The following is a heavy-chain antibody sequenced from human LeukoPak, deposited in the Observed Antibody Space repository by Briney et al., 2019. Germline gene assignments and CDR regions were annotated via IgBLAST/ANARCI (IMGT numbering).Heavy chain of an antibody. CDR2: IIPIFGTA. CDR1: GGTFSSYA. J-gene: IGHJ4*02. D-gene: IGHD3-10*01. CDR3: ATQHYGSRAYYFDY. V-gene: IGHV1-69*05. Sequence: ASVKVSCKASGGTFSSYAISWVRQAPGQGLEWMGGIIPIFGTANYAQKFQGRVTITTDESTSTAYMELSSLRSEDTAVYYCATQHYGSRAYYFDYWGQGTLVTVSS.